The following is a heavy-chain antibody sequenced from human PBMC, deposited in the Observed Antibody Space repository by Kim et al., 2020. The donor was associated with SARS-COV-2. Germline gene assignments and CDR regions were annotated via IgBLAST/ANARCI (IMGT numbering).Heavy chain of an antibody. Sequence: SETLSLTCAVYGGSFSGYYWSWIRQPPGKGLEWIGEINHSGSTNYNPSLKSRVTISVDTSKNQFSLKLSSVTAADTAVYYCARGRPGPYYYGSGSYGPRTGGVYYYYGMDVWGQGTTVTVSS. V-gene: IGHV4-34*01. CDR3: ARGRPGPYYYGSGSYGPRTGGVYYYYGMDV. CDR2: INHSGST. CDR1: GGSFSGYY. D-gene: IGHD3-10*01. J-gene: IGHJ6*02.